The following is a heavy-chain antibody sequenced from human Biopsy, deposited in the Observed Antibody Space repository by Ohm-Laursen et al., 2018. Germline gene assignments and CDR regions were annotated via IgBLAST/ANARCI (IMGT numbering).Heavy chain of an antibody. CDR1: GGSLSNFY. D-gene: IGHD3-9*01. Sequence: TLTLTCTVSGGSLSNFYWSWIRQPAGKGLEWIGRIFPTGITNYNPSLKSRVTMSVDTSKNEFSPRLTSVTAADTAVYYCARGSLKMDYWGQGTLVTVSS. V-gene: IGHV4-4*07. CDR3: ARGSLKMDY. CDR2: IFPTGIT. J-gene: IGHJ4*02.